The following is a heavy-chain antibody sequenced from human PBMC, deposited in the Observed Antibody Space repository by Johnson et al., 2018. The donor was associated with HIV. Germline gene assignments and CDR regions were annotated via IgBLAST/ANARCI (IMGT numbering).Heavy chain of an antibody. Sequence: VQLVESGGGLVQPGGSLRLSCAASGFTFSSYWMSWVRQAPGKGLEWVGRIKRKTDGGTTDYAAPVKGRFTIPRDDSKNTLYLQMNSLKTEDTAVYYCAREGIAARLAAFDIWGQGTMVTVSS. CDR2: IKRKTDGGTT. D-gene: IGHD6-6*01. J-gene: IGHJ3*02. CDR3: AREGIAARLAAFDI. CDR1: GFTFSSYW. V-gene: IGHV3-15*01.